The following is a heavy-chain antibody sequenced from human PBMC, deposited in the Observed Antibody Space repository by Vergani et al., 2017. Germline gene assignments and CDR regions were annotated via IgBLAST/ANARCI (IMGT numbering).Heavy chain of an antibody. CDR3: ARDPLYSTTWPFLLLDMDV. J-gene: IGHJ6*02. Sequence: QVQLQESGPGLVRPSQTLSLNCTVSGGSISSGSYYWSWFRQPAGKGLEWIGRFYTGGGTSYNPSLKSRVTISVDTSKNQFSLQLSSVTAAYTAVYYCARDPLYSTTWPFLLLDMDVWGQGTTVTVSS. V-gene: IGHV4-61*02. CDR1: GGSISSGSYY. CDR2: FYTGGGT. D-gene: IGHD6-13*01.